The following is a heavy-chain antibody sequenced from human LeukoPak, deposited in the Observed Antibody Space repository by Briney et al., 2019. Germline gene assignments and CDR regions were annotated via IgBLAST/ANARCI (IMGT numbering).Heavy chain of an antibody. J-gene: IGHJ3*02. Sequence: PSETLSLTCAVYGGSFSRYYWSWIRQPPGKGLEWIGEINHSGSTNYNPSLKSRVTISVDTSKNQFSLKLSSVTAADTAVYYCARWRLAGYSYGLGGIGIIDAFDIWGQGTMVTVSS. CDR1: GGSFSRYY. CDR3: ARWRLAGYSYGLGGIGIIDAFDI. CDR2: INHSGST. V-gene: IGHV4-34*01. D-gene: IGHD5-18*01.